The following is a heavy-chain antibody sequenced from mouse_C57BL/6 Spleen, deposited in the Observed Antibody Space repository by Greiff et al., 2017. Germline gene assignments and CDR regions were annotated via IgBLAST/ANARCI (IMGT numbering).Heavy chain of an antibody. V-gene: IGHV5-17*01. D-gene: IGHD4-1*01. CDR1: GFTFSDYG. Sequence: EVKLMESGGGLVKPGGSLKLSCAASGFTFSDYGMHWVRQAPEKGLEWVAYISSGSSTIYYADTVKGRFTISRDNAKNTLFLQMTSLRSEDTAMYYCASLTGVFAYWGQGTLVTVSA. J-gene: IGHJ3*01. CDR2: ISSGSSTI. CDR3: ASLTGVFAY.